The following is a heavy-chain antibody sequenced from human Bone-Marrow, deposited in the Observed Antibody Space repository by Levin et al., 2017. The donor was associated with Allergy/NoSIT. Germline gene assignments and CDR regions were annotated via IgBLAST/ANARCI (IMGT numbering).Heavy chain of an antibody. Sequence: RGESLKISCKGSGYSFNSYWIGWVRQMPGKGLEWMGVIYPGDSNTRYSPSFQGQVTISADKSISTAYVQWSSLKDSDTAMYYCARQMRYTSGWFPNWYFDLWGRGTLVTVSS. CDR1: GYSFNSYW. V-gene: IGHV5-51*01. CDR3: ARQMRYTSGWFPNWYFDL. D-gene: IGHD3-16*02. J-gene: IGHJ2*01. CDR2: IYPGDSNT.